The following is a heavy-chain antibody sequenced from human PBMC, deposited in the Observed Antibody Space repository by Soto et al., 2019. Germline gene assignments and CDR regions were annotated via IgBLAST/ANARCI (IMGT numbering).Heavy chain of an antibody. CDR2: IYPGDSDT. CDR3: ARHWIAGSSIP. J-gene: IGHJ5*02. Sequence: GESLKISCKGSGYSFTSYWIGWVRQMPGKGLEWMGIIYPGDSDTRYGPSFQGQVTISADKSIITAYLQWSSLTAADTAVYYCARHWIAGSSIPWGQGTLGTVSS. V-gene: IGHV5-51*01. D-gene: IGHD2-21*01. CDR1: GYSFTSYW.